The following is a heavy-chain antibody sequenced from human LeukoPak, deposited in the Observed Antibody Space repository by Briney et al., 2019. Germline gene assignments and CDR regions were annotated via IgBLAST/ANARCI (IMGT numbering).Heavy chain of an antibody. CDR1: GVTFSNYW. V-gene: IGHV3-7*02. CDR2: IKADGSAK. Sequence: TGGSLRLSCAASGVTFSNYWMSWVRQAPGKGLEWVATIKADGSAKYYVDSVKGRFTISRDNAKNSLHLQMNSLRAEDTAVYYCARVLLEREAGWGQGTLVTVSS. D-gene: IGHD1-1*01. J-gene: IGHJ4*02. CDR3: ARVLLEREAG.